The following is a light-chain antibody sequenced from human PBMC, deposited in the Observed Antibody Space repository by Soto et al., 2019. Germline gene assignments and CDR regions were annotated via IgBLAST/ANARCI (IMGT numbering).Light chain of an antibody. CDR1: QGISGA. Sequence: AIPLTQSPSSLSASVGDRVSITCRASQGISGALAWYQQKPGKPPKLLIYDASSLESGVPSRFSGSGSGTDFTLTISSLQPEDFATYYCQQFNSYPLTFGGGTKVEI. J-gene: IGKJ4*01. CDR2: DAS. CDR3: QQFNSYPLT. V-gene: IGKV1-13*02.